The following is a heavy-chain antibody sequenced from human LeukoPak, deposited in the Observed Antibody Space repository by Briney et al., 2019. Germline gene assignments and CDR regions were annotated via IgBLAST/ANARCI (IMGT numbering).Heavy chain of an antibody. CDR2: INPNSGGT. D-gene: IGHD6-19*01. Sequence: ASVKVSCKASGYTFNGYYKHWVRQAPGQGHEWMGWINPNSGGTNYAQKFQGRVTMTRDTFISTAYMELSRLRSDDTAMYYCARSSGWKYNIDYWGQGTLVTVSS. CDR3: ARSSGWKYNIDY. J-gene: IGHJ4*02. V-gene: IGHV1-2*02. CDR1: GYTFNGYY.